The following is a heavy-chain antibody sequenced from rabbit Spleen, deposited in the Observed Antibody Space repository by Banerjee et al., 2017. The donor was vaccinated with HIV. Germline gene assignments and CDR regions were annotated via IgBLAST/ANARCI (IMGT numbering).Heavy chain of an antibody. CDR3: ARGDGYSAYAFNL. Sequence: QSLEESGGDLVKPGASLTLTCTASRFSFSGNFWICWVRQAPGKGLEWIACISGSTGNTYYASWAKGRFTISKTSSTTVTLQMTTLTAADTATYFCARGDGYSAYAFNLWGQGTLVTVS. V-gene: IGHV1S40*01. J-gene: IGHJ4*01. CDR2: ISGSTGNT. D-gene: IGHD6-1*01. CDR1: RFSFSGNFW.